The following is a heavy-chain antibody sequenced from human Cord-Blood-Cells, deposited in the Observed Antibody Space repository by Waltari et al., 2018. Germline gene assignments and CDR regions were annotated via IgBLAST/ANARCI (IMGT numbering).Heavy chain of an antibody. CDR2: INTNTGNP. Sequence: QVQLVQSGSELKKPGASVKDSCKASGYTFTSYAMNWVRQAPGQGLEWMGWINTNTGNPTYAQGFTGRFVFSLDTSVSTAYLQISSLKAEDTAVYYCARDGDIVVVPAARKYGMDVWGQGTTVTVSS. J-gene: IGHJ6*02. D-gene: IGHD2-2*01. CDR3: ARDGDIVVVPAARKYGMDV. V-gene: IGHV7-4-1*02. CDR1: GYTFTSYA.